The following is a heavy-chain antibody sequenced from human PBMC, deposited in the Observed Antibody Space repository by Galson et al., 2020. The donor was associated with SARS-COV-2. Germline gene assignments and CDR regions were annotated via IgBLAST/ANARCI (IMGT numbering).Heavy chain of an antibody. CDR3: AREEQLVPNWFDP. D-gene: IGHD6-13*01. CDR2: RSYDGSNK. V-gene: IGHV3-30-3*01. CDR1: GFTFSSYA. J-gene: IGHJ5*02. Sequence: GESLKNSCAASGFTFSSYAMHWVRQDPGQGLEWAAVRSYDGSNKYYADSVKGRFTISRDNSKNTLYLQMNSLRAEDTAVYYCAREEQLVPNWFDPWGQGTLVTVSS.